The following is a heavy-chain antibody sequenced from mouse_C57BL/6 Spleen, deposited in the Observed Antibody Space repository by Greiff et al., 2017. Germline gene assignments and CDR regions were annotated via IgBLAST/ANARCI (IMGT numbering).Heavy chain of an antibody. Sequence: VQLQQSGAELVKPGASVKISCKASGYAFSSYWMTWVKQRPGKGLEWIGQIYPGDGDTNYNGKFKGKATLTADKSSSTAYMQLSSLTSEGSTVYFCAYHYFDYWGQGTTLTVSS. CDR1: GYAFSSYW. J-gene: IGHJ2*01. CDR3: AYHYFDY. CDR2: IYPGDGDT. V-gene: IGHV1-80*01.